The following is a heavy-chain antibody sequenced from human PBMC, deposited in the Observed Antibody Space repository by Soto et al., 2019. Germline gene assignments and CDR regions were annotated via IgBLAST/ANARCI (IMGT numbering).Heavy chain of an antibody. Sequence: VQLVQSGAEVKKPGASVKVSCKASGYTFSSYWMSWVRQAPGKGLEWVANIKQDGSEKYYVDSVKGRFTISRDNAKNSLYLQMNSLRAEDTAVYYCARGSPPPAHGMDVWGQGTTVTVSS. D-gene: IGHD2-2*01. V-gene: IGHV3-7*05. CDR3: ARGSPPPAHGMDV. CDR1: GYTFSSYW. CDR2: IKQDGSEK. J-gene: IGHJ6*02.